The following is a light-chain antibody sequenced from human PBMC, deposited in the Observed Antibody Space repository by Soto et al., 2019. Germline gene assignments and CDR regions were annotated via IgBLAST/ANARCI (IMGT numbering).Light chain of an antibody. CDR1: QNISSY. V-gene: IGKV3-11*01. CDR2: DVS. Sequence: IVLTQSPVTLSLSPGERATLSCRASQNISSYLIWYQQKPGQAPRLLVYDVSNRATGIPARFSGSGSGTDFTLTISSLEPEDLAVYYCQQRSNWPRTFGQGTKVDIK. CDR3: QQRSNWPRT. J-gene: IGKJ1*01.